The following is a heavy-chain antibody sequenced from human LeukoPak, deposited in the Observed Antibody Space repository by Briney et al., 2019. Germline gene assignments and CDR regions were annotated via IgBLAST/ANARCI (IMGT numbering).Heavy chain of an antibody. D-gene: IGHD1-26*01. CDR2: INHSGST. CDR3: ARAVRGTQKLTPNWCDP. CDR1: GGSFSGYY. J-gene: IGHJ5*02. Sequence: SETLSLTCAVYGGSFSGYYWSWIRQPPGKGREWIGEINHSGSTNYNPSLRSRVTISVDTSKNQFSLKLSSVTAADTAVYYCARAVRGTQKLTPNWCDPWGQGTLVTVSS. V-gene: IGHV4-34*01.